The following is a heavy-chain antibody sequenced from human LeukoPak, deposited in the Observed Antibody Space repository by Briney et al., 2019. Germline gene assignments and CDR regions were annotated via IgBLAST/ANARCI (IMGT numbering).Heavy chain of an antibody. CDR1: GGSISSSSYY. CDR2: IYYSGST. D-gene: IGHD6-13*01. V-gene: IGHV4-39*01. Sequence: KSSETLSLTCTVSGGSISSSSYYWGWIRQPPGKGLEWIGSIYYSGSTYYNPSLKSRVTISVDTSKNQFSLKLSSVTAADTAVYYCARHGIAAAEFDYWGQGTLVTVSS. CDR3: ARHGIAAAEFDY. J-gene: IGHJ4*02.